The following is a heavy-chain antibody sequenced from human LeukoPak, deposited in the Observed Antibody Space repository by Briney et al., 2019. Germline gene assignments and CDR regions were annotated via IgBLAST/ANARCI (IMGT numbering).Heavy chain of an antibody. Sequence: SETLSLTCAVYGGSFSGDFLSWIRQPPGKGLEWIGEINHSGSTNYNPSLKSRVTISVDTSKNQFSLKLSSVTAADTAVYYCARWKPRYCSGGSCYFNWFDPWGQGTLVTVSS. CDR2: INHSGST. CDR1: GGSFSGDF. V-gene: IGHV4-34*01. J-gene: IGHJ5*02. CDR3: ARWKPRYCSGGSCYFNWFDP. D-gene: IGHD2-15*01.